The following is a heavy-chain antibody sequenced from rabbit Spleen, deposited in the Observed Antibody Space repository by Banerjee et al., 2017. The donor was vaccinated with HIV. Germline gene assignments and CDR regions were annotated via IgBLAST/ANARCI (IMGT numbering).Heavy chain of an antibody. CDR2: IDIGSRDFT. Sequence: QQQLEESGGGLVKPGGTLTLTCKASGIDFSNYNFICWVRQAPGKGLEWIACIDIGSRDFTYYASWAKGRFIISKTSSTTVTLQMTSLTAADTATYFCARDTASSFSSYGMDLWGPGTLVTVS. J-gene: IGHJ6*01. D-gene: IGHD8-1*01. CDR3: ARDTASSFSSYGMDL. V-gene: IGHV1S45*01. CDR1: GIDFSNYNF.